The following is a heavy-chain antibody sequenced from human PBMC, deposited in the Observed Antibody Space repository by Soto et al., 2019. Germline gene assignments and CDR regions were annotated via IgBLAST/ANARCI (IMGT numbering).Heavy chain of an antibody. J-gene: IGHJ6*02. D-gene: IGHD6-6*01. V-gene: IGHV5-51*07. CDR2: IYPGDSDT. Sequence: GESLKISRKGSGYSFTSYWIGWVHQMPGKGLEWMGIIYPGDSDTRYSPSFQGQVTISAEKSISTAYLQWSSLKASDTAMYYCAIARYSISPGMDVWGQGTTVTVSS. CDR1: GYSFTSYW. CDR3: AIARYSISPGMDV.